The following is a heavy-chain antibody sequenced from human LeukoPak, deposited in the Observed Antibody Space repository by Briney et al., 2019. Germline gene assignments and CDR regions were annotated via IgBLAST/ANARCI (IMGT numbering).Heavy chain of an antibody. CDR1: GFTFTNFA. Sequence: PGGSLRLSCAASGFTFTNFAMNWVRQAPGGGLEWVSGIRGSGTSTYYADSVKGRFTISRDNSKNTLSLQMNSLRAEDTAVYYCAKDRAVVGTHSFDYWGQGTLVTVSS. D-gene: IGHD6-19*01. CDR3: AKDRAVVGTHSFDY. J-gene: IGHJ4*02. CDR2: IRGSGTST. V-gene: IGHV3-23*01.